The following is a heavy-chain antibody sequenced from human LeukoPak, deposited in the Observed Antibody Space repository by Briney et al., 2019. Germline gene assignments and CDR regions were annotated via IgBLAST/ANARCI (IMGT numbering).Heavy chain of an antibody. Sequence: GGSLRLSCAASGFSFSEHGMHWVRQAPGKGPEWVTVTWYDGSNNHYADSVKGRFTISRDNSKNTVFLEMNSLRAEDTAVYYCARARYGSGSYYPYYFDYWGQGTLVTVSS. J-gene: IGHJ4*02. V-gene: IGHV3-33*01. CDR2: TWYDGSNN. CDR3: ARARYGSGSYYPYYFDY. D-gene: IGHD3-10*01. CDR1: GFSFSEHG.